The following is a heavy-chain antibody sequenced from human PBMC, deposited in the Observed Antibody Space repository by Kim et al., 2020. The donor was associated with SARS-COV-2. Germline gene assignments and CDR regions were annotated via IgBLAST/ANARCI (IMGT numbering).Heavy chain of an antibody. CDR3: ARDAASYGMDV. V-gene: IGHV3-53*04. CDR2: ST. J-gene: IGHJ6*02. Sequence: STVDAGTVKVRFTISRHNSKNTLYLQRNSLRAEDTAVYYCARDAASYGMDVWGQGTTVTVSS.